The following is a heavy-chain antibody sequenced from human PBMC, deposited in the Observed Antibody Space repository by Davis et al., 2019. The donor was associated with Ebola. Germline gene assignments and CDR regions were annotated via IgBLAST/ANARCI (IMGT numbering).Heavy chain of an antibody. CDR3: AKGRTVGGFSLDY. J-gene: IGHJ4*02. D-gene: IGHD6-19*01. CDR2: IRYDGSNT. Sequence: GGSLRLSCAASGFTFSTYGMHWVRQAPGRGLEWVAFIRYDGSNTYYADSVKGRFTISRDNSKNTLYLQMNSLRAEDTALYYCAKGRTVGGFSLDYWGQGTLVTVSS. CDR1: GFTFSTYG. V-gene: IGHV3-30*02.